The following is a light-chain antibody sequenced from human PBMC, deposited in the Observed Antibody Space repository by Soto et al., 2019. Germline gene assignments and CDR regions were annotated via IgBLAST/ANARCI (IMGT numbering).Light chain of an antibody. V-gene: IGLV2-14*01. CDR3: STYITSSTL. Sequence: QSALTQPASVSGSPGQSITISCTGTSSDVGGYNYVSWHQQHPGKAPKLIIFEGSDRPSGISHRFSGSRSGNTASLTISGLQAEDEAEYYCSTYITSSTLFGGGTKLTVL. J-gene: IGLJ2*01. CDR2: EGS. CDR1: SSDVGGYNY.